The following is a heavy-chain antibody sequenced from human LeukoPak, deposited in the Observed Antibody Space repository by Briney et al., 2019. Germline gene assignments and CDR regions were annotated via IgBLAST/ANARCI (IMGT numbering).Heavy chain of an antibody. CDR2: INHSGST. Sequence: SETLSLTCAVYGGSFSGYYWSWIRQPPGKGLEWIGEINHSGSTNYNPSLKGRVTISVDTSKNQFSLKLSSVTAADTAVYYCARHVGSITMVRGARKFDPWGQGTLVTVSS. V-gene: IGHV4-34*01. J-gene: IGHJ5*02. CDR3: ARHVGSITMVRGARKFDP. D-gene: IGHD3-10*01. CDR1: GGSFSGYY.